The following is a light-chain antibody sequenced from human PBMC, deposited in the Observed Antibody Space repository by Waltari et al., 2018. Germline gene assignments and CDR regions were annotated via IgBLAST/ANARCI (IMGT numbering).Light chain of an antibody. CDR3: QQYYGTPPYT. Sequence: DIVMTQSPDSLAVSLVERATINCKSSQSLLYSSNNKNYLAWYQQKLGQPPKLLFYWASTRESGVPDRFSGSGSGTDFTLTISSLQAEDVAVYYCQQYYGTPPYTFGQGTKLEIK. CDR1: QSLLYSSNNKNY. V-gene: IGKV4-1*01. CDR2: WAS. J-gene: IGKJ2*01.